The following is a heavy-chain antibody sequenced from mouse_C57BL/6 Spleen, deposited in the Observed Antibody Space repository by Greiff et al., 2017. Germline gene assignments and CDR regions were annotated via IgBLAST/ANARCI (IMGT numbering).Heavy chain of an antibody. CDR2: IHPNSGST. V-gene: IGHV1-64*01. J-gene: IGHJ3*01. CDR1: GYTFTSYW. Sequence: QVQLQQPGAELVKPGASVKLSCKASGYTFTSYWMHWVKQRPGQGLEWIGMIHPNSGSTNYNEKFKSKATLTVDKSSSTAYMQLSSLTSEDSAVYYCARREDSSAAWFAYWGQGTLVTVSA. D-gene: IGHD3-2*02. CDR3: ARREDSSAAWFAY.